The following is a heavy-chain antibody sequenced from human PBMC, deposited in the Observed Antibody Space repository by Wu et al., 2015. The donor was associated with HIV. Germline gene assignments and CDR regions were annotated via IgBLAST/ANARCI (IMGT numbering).Heavy chain of an antibody. CDR3: ARRQQLLDQ. CDR2: IIPIFGTP. D-gene: IGHD5-24*01. V-gene: IGHV1-69*13. J-gene: IGHJ4*02. CDR1: GGTFSSYA. Sequence: QVQLVQSGTEVKRPGSSVKISCKASGGTFSSYAINWVRQAPGQGLEWVGRIIPIFGTPDYARKFRGXVRITADESSTTSYMELISLGREDTAIYYCARRQQLLDQWGQGTLIFVSS.